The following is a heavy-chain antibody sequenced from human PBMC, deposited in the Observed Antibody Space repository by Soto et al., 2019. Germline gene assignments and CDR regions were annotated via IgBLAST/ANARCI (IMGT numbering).Heavy chain of an antibody. V-gene: IGHV3-23*01. Sequence: GGSLRLSCVASEVTFASYDMDWVRQAPGKGLEWVSLITSGGGGANYADSVKGRFTISRDNSKNTLYLQMNSLRAEDTAIYHCVKERTGWNSRGSFDLWGRGTMVTVSS. CDR2: ITSGGGGA. CDR1: EVTFASYD. J-gene: IGHJ3*01. D-gene: IGHD1-1*01. CDR3: VKERTGWNSRGSFDL.